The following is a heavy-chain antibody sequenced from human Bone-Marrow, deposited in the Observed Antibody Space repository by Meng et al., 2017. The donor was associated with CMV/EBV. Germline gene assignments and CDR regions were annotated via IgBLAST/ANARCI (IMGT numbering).Heavy chain of an antibody. V-gene: IGHV4-4*02. CDR3: ARERRYGDYGMDV. J-gene: IGHJ6*01. D-gene: IGHD4-17*01. CDR2: IYHSGST. CDR1: GGSISSSNW. Sequence: SETLSLTCAVSGGSISSSNWWSWVRQPPGKGLEWIGEIYHSGSTNYNPSLKSRVTISVDKSKNQFSLKLSSVTAADTAVYYCARERRYGDYGMDVWGQGTTVTGSS.